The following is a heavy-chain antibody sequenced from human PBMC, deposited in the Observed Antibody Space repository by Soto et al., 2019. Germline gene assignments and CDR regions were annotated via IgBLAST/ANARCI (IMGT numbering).Heavy chain of an antibody. CDR2: MNPNSGNT. CDR3: ARGQYYDFWSGYYRVGYYYYGMDV. D-gene: IGHD3-3*01. J-gene: IGHJ6*02. Sequence: ASVKVSCKASGYTFTSYDINWVRQATGQGLEWMGWMNPNSGNTGYAQKFQGRVTMTRNTSISTAYMELSSLRSEDTAVYYGARGQYYDFWSGYYRVGYYYYGMDVWGQGTKVTVS. CDR1: GYTFTSYD. V-gene: IGHV1-8*01.